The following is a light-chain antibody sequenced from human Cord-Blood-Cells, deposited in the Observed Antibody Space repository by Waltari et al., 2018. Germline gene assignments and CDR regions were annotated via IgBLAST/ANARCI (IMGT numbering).Light chain of an antibody. J-gene: IGLJ2*01. Sequence: SYELTQPPSVSVSPGQTASITCPGDKLGDKYACWYQQKPGQSPVLVIYQDRKRPSGIPERFSGSNAGNTATLTISGTQAMEEAYYYCQAWDSSTVVFGGGTKLTVL. CDR2: QDR. V-gene: IGLV3-1*01. CDR1: KLGDKY. CDR3: QAWDSSTVV.